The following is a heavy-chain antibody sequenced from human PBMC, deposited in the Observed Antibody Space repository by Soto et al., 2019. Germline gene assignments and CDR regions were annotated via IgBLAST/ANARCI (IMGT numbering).Heavy chain of an antibody. CDR2: LWYDGLRQ. CDR1: GFTLNNYG. CDR3: VKDSTPPLFDS. J-gene: IGHJ4*02. D-gene: IGHD2-15*01. Sequence: PGGSLRLSCVGSGFTLNNYGVHWVRQAPGKGLEWVALLWYDGLRQTYLDSVRGRFTVSRDSSTNTIYLQMNSLRVEDTGNYFCVKDSTPPLFDSWGQGTPVTVSS. V-gene: IGHV3-33*03.